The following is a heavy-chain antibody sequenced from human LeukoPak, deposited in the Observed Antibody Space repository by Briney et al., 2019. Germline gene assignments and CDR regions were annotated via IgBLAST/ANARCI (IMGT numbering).Heavy chain of an antibody. J-gene: IGHJ3*02. D-gene: IGHD3-22*01. Sequence: GASVKVSCKASGGTSSSYAISWVRQAPGQGLEWMGGIIPIFGTANYAQKFQGRVTITADKSTSTAYMELSSLKASDTAMYYCARQSSTAYYDNSGLPYDAFDIWGQGTMVTVSS. CDR1: GGTSSSYA. V-gene: IGHV1-69*06. CDR2: IIPIFGTA. CDR3: ARQSSTAYYDNSGLPYDAFDI.